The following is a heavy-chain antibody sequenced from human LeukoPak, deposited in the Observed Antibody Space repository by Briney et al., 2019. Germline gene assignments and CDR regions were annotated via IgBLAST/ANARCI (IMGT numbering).Heavy chain of an antibody. CDR2: IYYSGST. J-gene: IGHJ6*04. V-gene: IGHV4-59*01. CDR3: ARDRYYYDSSGYYKRMDV. Sequence: SETLSLTCTVSGGSIRSYYWSWIRQSPGKGLEWIGYIYYSGSTNYNPSLKSRVTISVDTSKNQFSLKLSSVTAADTAVYYCARDRYYYDSSGYYKRMDVWGKGTTVTISS. CDR1: GGSIRSYY. D-gene: IGHD3-22*01.